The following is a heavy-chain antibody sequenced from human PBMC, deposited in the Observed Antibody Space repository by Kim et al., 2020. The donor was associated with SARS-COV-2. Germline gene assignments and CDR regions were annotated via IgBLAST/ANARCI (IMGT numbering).Heavy chain of an antibody. V-gene: IGHV5-51*01. J-gene: IGHJ5*02. CDR2: IYPGDSDT. CDR3: TIAAANGRNWFDP. CDR1: GYSFTSYW. Sequence: GESLKISCKGSGYSFTSYWIVWVRQMPGKGLEWMGIIYPGDSDTRYSPSFQGQVTISADKSISTAYLQWSSLKASDTAMYYCTIAAANGRNWFDPWGQGTLVTVSS. D-gene: IGHD6-13*01.